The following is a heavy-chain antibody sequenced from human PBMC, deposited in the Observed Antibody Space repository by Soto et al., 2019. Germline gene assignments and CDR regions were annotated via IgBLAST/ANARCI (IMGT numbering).Heavy chain of an antibody. CDR2: ISSSSSTI. CDR1: GFTFSSYS. Sequence: GGSLRLSCAASGFTFSSYSMNWVRQAPGKGLEWVSYISSSSSTIYYAASVKGRVTISGDNAKNSLYLQMNSLRDEDTAVYYCARASTVTTTGVDYWGQGTLVTVSS. D-gene: IGHD4-4*01. V-gene: IGHV3-48*02. J-gene: IGHJ4*02. CDR3: ARASTVTTTGVDY.